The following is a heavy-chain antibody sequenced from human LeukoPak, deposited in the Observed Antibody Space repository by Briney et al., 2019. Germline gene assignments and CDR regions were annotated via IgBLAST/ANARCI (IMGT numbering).Heavy chain of an antibody. J-gene: IGHJ4*02. V-gene: IGHV1-46*01. Sequence: GASVKVSCKASGYTFTSYYMHWVRQAPGQGLEWMGIINPSGGSTSYAQKFQGRVTMTRDMSTSTVYMGLSSLRSEDTAVYYCARESYSVAGRYYFDYWGQGTLVTVSS. CDR2: INPSGGST. D-gene: IGHD6-19*01. CDR3: ARESYSVAGRYYFDY. CDR1: GYTFTSYY.